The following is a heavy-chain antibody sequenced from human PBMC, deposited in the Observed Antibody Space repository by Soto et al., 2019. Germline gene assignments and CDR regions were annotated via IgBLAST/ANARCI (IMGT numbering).Heavy chain of an antibody. J-gene: IGHJ5*02. D-gene: IGHD6-6*01. CDR1: GFSFDGYA. CDR3: VKASTYSSSQGWFDP. Sequence: EVQLVESGGGLVQPGRSLRLSCADSGFSFDGYAMNWVRQPPGKGLEWVSGISWNSGNIDYADSVKGRFTISRDNAKNSLYLQMNSLRAEDTALYYCVKASTYSSSQGWFDPWGQGTMVTVSS. CDR2: ISWNSGNI. V-gene: IGHV3-9*01.